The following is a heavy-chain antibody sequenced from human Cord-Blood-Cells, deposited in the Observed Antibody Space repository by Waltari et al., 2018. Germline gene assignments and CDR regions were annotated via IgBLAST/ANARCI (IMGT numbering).Heavy chain of an antibody. CDR3: ARFPTVAGKALDY. CDR2: MNPNSGNT. CDR1: GYTFNSYD. V-gene: IGHV1-8*01. D-gene: IGHD6-19*01. Sequence: QVQLVQSGAEVKKPGASVKVSCKASGYTFNSYDINWVRQATGKGLEWMGWMNPNSGNTGYAQKFQGRVTMTRNTSISTAYMELSSLRSEDTAVYYCARFPTVAGKALDYWGQGTLVTVSS. J-gene: IGHJ4*02.